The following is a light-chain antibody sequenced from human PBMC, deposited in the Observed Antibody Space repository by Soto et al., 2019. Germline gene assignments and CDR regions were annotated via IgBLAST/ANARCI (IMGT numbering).Light chain of an antibody. V-gene: IGLV2-14*03. Sequence: QSALTQPASVSGSPGQSITISCTGTSSDVGGYNYVSWYQQHPGKVPKLIIYDVTNRPSGASDRFFGSKSGNTASLTISGLQAEDEADYYCSSYTSRRTLVFGGGTKLTVL. CDR3: SSYTSRRTLV. CDR1: SSDVGGYNY. J-gene: IGLJ2*01. CDR2: DVT.